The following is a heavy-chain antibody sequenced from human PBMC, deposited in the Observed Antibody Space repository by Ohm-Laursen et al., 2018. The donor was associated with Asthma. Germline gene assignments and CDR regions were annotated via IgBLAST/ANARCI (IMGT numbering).Heavy chain of an antibody. CDR2: IFHGGGT. D-gene: IGHD3-22*01. CDR3: ARTDYYDSSGYFDY. V-gene: IGHV4-4*03. Sequence: PGTLSLTCVVSGDSITNNYWWTWVRQPPGKGLEWIGQIFHGGGTNYRPSLKSRVTISLDKAKNQFSLNLTSVTAADTAVYYCARTDYYDSSGYFDYWGQGTLVTVSS. CDR1: GDSITNNYW. J-gene: IGHJ4*02.